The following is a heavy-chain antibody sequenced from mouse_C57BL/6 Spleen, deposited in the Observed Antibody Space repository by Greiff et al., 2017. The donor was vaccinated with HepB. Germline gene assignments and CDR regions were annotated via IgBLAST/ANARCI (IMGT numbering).Heavy chain of an antibody. D-gene: IGHD2-14*01. Sequence: DVKLVESGGGLVQPGGSLKLSCAASGFTFSDYYMYWVRQTPEKRLEWVAYISNGGGSTYYPDTVKGRFTISRDNAKNTLYLQMSRLKSEDTAMYYCARNHRGWYFDVWGTGTTVTVSS. J-gene: IGHJ1*03. CDR3: ARNHRGWYFDV. CDR1: GFTFSDYY. CDR2: ISNGGGST. V-gene: IGHV5-12*01.